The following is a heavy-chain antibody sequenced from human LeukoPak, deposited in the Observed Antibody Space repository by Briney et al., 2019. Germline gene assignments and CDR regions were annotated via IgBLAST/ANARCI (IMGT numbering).Heavy chain of an antibody. J-gene: IGHJ4*02. V-gene: IGHV3-23*01. Sequence: PGGSLRLSCAASGFTFSIYAMSWVRQAPGKGLEWVSAISGSGGGTYYADSVKGRFTISRDNSKITLYLQMNSLRAEDTAVYYCANTVAGGSSFDYWGQGTLVTVSS. CDR1: GFTFSIYA. CDR3: ANTVAGGSSFDY. CDR2: ISGSGGGT. D-gene: IGHD6-19*01.